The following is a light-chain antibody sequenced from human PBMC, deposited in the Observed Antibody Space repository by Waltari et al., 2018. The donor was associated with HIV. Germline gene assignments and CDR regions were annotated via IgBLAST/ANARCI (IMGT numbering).Light chain of an antibody. CDR1: RGDVGGYDY. Sequence: QSALTQPRSVSGSPGQSVTISCTGTRGDVGGYDYVSWYQQHPGTSPKLIIYGITNRPSVVPDRSSGSKSGNTSSLTITGLQSEDAADYYCCSYTGTYTSVVFGGETKLTVL. V-gene: IGLV2-11*01. CDR2: GIT. J-gene: IGLJ2*01. CDR3: CSYTGTYTSVV.